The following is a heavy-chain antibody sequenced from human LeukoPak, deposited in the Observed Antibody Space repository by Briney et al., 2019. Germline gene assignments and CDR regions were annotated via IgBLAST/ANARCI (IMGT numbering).Heavy chain of an antibody. D-gene: IGHD3-10*01. V-gene: IGHV3-33*01. CDR1: GFTFSSYG. CDR2: IWSDGSEK. J-gene: IGHJ4*02. Sequence: GGSLRLSCVASGFTFSSYGMHWVRQAPGKGLEWVAVIWSDGSEKYYADSVKGRFIISRDNSKNTLYLQMNSLSADDTAVYFCARRSPGTHGLDYWGQGTLVPVSS. CDR3: ARRSPGTHGLDY.